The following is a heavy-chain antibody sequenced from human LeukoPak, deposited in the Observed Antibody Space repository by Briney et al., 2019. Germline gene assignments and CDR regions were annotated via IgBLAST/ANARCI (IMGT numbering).Heavy chain of an antibody. Sequence: GGSLRHSCAASGFTVGSNYMSWVRQAPGKGLEWVSVIYSGGSTYYADSVKGRFTISRDNSKNTLYLQMNSLRAEDTAVYYCASLSGSYYFVDAFDIWAKGQWSPSLQ. CDR1: GFTVGSNY. J-gene: IGHJ3*02. D-gene: IGHD1-26*01. CDR2: IYSGGST. V-gene: IGHV3-53*01. CDR3: ASLSGSYYFVDAFDI.